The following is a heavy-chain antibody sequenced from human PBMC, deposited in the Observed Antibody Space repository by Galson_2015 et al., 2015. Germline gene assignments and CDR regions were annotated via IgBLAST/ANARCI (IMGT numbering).Heavy chain of an antibody. Sequence: SVKVSYKASGGTFTSYTISWLRQATGHRLEWMGRIIPILNVANYAQKFQGRVTITADKSATTADMELSSLRAEDTAVYYCARGTYGEGDNYEYFDIWGRGTLVTVSS. CDR1: GGTFTSYT. J-gene: IGHJ2*01. V-gene: IGHV1-69*02. CDR2: IIPILNVA. D-gene: IGHD5-24*01. CDR3: ARGTYGEGDNYEYFDI.